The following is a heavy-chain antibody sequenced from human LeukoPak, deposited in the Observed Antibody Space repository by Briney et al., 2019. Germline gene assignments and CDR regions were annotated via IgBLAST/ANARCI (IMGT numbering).Heavy chain of an antibody. V-gene: IGHV3-53*01. Sequence: PGGSLRLSCAASGFTFSSNYMSWVRQAPGKGLEWVSVIYSGGSTYYADSVKGRFTISRDNSKNTLYLQMNSLRAEDTAVYYCARDRSGKSYGFYYYYGMDVWGQGTTVTVSS. CDR3: ARDRSGKSYGFYYYYGMDV. CDR2: IYSGGST. CDR1: GFTFSSNY. D-gene: IGHD5-18*01. J-gene: IGHJ6*02.